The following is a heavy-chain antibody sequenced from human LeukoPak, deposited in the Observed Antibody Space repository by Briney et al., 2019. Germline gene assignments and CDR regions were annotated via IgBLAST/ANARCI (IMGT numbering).Heavy chain of an antibody. CDR3: ARAVYGSGCFDY. J-gene: IGHJ4*02. Sequence: PSETLSLTCTVSGGSISSSSYYWGWIRQPPGKGLEWIGSLYYSGSTYYNPSLKSRVTISVDTSKNQFSLKLSSVTAADTAVYYCARAVYGSGCFDYWGQGTLVTVSS. V-gene: IGHV4-39*07. D-gene: IGHD6-19*01. CDR1: GGSISSSSYY. CDR2: LYYSGST.